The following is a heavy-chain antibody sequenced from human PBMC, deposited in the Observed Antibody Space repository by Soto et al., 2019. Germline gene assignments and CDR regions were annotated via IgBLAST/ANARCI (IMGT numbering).Heavy chain of an antibody. CDR3: ARSDYSGGRDDWYFDL. J-gene: IGHJ2*01. CDR1: GGSFSSHA. D-gene: IGHD4-4*01. Sequence: QVQLMQSGAEVRKPGSSVKVSCRASGGSFSSHAISWVRQAPGQGLEWMGGNIPLFGRSNYAQKFQGRVTITADTITGTAYMELNSLRSEDSAVYYCARSDYSGGRDDWYFDLWGRGTLVTVSS. CDR2: NIPLFGRS. V-gene: IGHV1-69*06.